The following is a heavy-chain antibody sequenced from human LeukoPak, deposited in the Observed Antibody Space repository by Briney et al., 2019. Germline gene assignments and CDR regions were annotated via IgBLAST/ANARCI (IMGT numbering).Heavy chain of an antibody. D-gene: IGHD5/OR15-5a*01. CDR2: ISWNSGSI. Sequence: GGSLRLSCAASGFTFDDYAMHWVRQAPGKGLEWVSGISWNSGSIGYADSVKGRFTISRDNAKNSLYLQMNSLRAEDTAVYYCASVGFRPPNRLYWGQGTLVTVSS. J-gene: IGHJ4*02. CDR1: GFTFDDYA. V-gene: IGHV3-9*01. CDR3: ASVGFRPPNRLY.